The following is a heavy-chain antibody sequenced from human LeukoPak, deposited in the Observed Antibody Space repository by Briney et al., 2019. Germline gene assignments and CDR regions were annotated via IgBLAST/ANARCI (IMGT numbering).Heavy chain of an antibody. D-gene: IGHD3-22*01. V-gene: IGHV3-74*01. J-gene: IGHJ1*01. CDR2: IKSDGKT. CDR3: ASAPSANGGYYPLCIRH. Sequence: GGSLRLSCVPPRFTSCSYWMHCVRQAPGKGLVWVSRIKSDGKTNYADSVKGRFTISRDNAKNTVSLQMNSLRAEDTGVYYCASAPSANGGYYPLCIRHWGQGTLVTVSS. CDR1: RFTSCSYW.